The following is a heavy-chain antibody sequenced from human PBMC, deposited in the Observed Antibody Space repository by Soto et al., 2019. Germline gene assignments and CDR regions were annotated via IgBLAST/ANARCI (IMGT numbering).Heavy chain of an antibody. D-gene: IGHD3-3*01. V-gene: IGHV1-2*02. CDR2: INPATGAA. Sequence: QLHLVQSGAVVKKPGASVTVACSASGYPVTAYYMHWVRQAPGRGLEWMGGINPATGAAKYTQTWRGRVTMTRDTSTSTVFMELSGLTSEATAVFSCARGGGVGVAGSAAFDMWGQGTLVTVSS. CDR3: ARGGGVGVAGSAAFDM. CDR1: GYPVTAYY. J-gene: IGHJ3*02.